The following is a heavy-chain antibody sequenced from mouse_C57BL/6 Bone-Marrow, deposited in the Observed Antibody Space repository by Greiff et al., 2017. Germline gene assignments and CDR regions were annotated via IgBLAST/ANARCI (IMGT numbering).Heavy chain of an antibody. Sequence: EVQRVESGGGLVQPGGSMKLSCVASGFTFSNYWMNWVRQSPEKGLEWVAQIRLKSDNYATHYAESVKGRFTISRADSKSSVYLQMNNLRAEDTGIYYCTGGPYYFDYWGQGTTLTVSS. V-gene: IGHV6-3*01. J-gene: IGHJ2*01. CDR2: IRLKSDNYAT. CDR1: GFTFSNYW. CDR3: TGGPYYFDY.